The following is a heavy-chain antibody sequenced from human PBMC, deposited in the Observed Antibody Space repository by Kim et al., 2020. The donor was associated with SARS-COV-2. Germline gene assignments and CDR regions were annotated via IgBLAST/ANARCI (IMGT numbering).Heavy chain of an antibody. V-gene: IGHV4-34*01. Sequence: SETLSLTCAVYGGSFSSGYWTWIRQAPGKGLEWIGEITQSGSTTYIPALSSRVTMSEDSSKNQFSLRLNSMLAADTAAFYCAKGRLTAVTATSYYYIDV. CDR1: GGSFSSGY. J-gene: IGHJ6*03. D-gene: IGHD2-21*02. CDR2: ITQSGST. CDR3: AKGRLTAVTATSYYYIDV.